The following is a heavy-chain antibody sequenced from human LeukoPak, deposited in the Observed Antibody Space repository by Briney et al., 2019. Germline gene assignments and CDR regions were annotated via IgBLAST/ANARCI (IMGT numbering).Heavy chain of an antibody. CDR3: AAPLVGYSSSWYSTDY. Sequence: SGGSLRLSCAASGFTFSDYYMSWIRQAPGKGLEWVSYTSSSGSTIYYADSVKGRFTISRDNAKNSLYLQMNSLRAEDTAVYYCAAPLVGYSSSWYSTDYWGQGTLVTVSS. J-gene: IGHJ4*02. D-gene: IGHD6-13*01. V-gene: IGHV3-11*01. CDR2: TSSSGSTI. CDR1: GFTFSDYY.